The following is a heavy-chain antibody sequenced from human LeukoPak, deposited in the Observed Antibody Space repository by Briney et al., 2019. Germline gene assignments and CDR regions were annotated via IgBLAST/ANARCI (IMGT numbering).Heavy chain of an antibody. CDR1: GGTFISYA. D-gene: IGHD6-13*01. V-gene: IGHV1-69*06. CDR3: ARESRGSSSALDY. CDR2: IIPIFGTA. Sequence: GSSVKVSCKGSGGTFISYAISWVRQAPGQGLEWMGGIIPIFGTANYAQKFQGRVTITADKSTSTAYMELSSLRSEDTAVYYCARESRGSSSALDYWGQGTLVTVSS. J-gene: IGHJ4*02.